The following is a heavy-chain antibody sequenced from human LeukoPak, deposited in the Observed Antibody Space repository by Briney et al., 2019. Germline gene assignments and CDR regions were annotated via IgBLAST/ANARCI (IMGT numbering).Heavy chain of an antibody. CDR1: AFTSSNYQ. V-gene: IGHV3-48*03. CDR2: ISSSSETI. CDR3: ARGLMGYSYGYHAY. J-gene: IGHJ4*02. D-gene: IGHD5-18*01. Sequence: PLRLSCALSAFTSSNYQMNWVPQSPGKERGAVSYISSSSETIHYTASVKARFTISRDHAKNSLFLQMNSLRAEDTAVYFCARGLMGYSYGYHAYWGQGTLVTVSS.